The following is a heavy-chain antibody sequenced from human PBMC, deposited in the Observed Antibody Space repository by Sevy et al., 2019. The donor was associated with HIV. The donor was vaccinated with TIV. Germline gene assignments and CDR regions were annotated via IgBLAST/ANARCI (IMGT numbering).Heavy chain of an antibody. J-gene: IGHJ6*02. V-gene: IGHV3-23*01. D-gene: IGHD2-2*01. CDR2: ISRSGSST. CDR1: GFTFSNYA. CDR3: AKVDVVVPVADYGLDV. Sequence: GGPLRLSCAASGFTFSNYAMSWVRQAPGKGLEWVSSISRSGSSTDYADSVKGRFTISRDKSMNTLYLQMNSLRAEDTAVYYCAKVDVVVPVADYGLDVWGQGTTVTVSS.